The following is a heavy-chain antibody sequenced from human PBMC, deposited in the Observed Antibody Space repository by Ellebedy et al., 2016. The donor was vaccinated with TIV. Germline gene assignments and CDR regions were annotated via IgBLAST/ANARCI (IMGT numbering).Heavy chain of an antibody. CDR2: INSDGSST. CDR1: GFTFSSYW. D-gene: IGHD5-24*01. V-gene: IGHV3-74*01. Sequence: GESLKISXAASGFTFSSYWMHWVRQAPGKGLVWVSRINSDGSSTSYADSVKGRFTISRDNAKNTLYLQMNSLRAEDTAVYYCARAVNGMATRYYYYGMDVWGQGTTVTVSS. J-gene: IGHJ6*02. CDR3: ARAVNGMATRYYYYGMDV.